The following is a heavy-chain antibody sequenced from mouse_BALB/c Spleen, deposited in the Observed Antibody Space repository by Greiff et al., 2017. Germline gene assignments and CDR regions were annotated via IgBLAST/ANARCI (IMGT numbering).Heavy chain of an antibody. D-gene: IGHD2-1*01. CDR3: ARRGGNYVDWFAY. CDR2: ILPGSGST. V-gene: IGHV1-9*01. J-gene: IGHJ3*01. CDR1: GYTFSSYW. Sequence: VQRVESGAELMKPGASVKISCKATGYTFSSYWIEWVKQRPGHGLEWIGEILPGSGSTNYNEKFKGKATFTADTSSNTAYMQLSSLTSEDSAVYYCARRGGNYVDWFAYWGQGTLVTVSA.